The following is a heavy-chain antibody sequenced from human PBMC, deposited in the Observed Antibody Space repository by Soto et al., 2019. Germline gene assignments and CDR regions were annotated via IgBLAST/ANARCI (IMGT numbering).Heavy chain of an antibody. CDR1: ESSFRGYG. V-gene: IGHV3-33*01. Sequence: GGSLRLSCAASESSFRGYGMHWVRQAPGKGLEWVAVIRFDGSNINYADFAMGRFTISRDNSNNMLYLEMTNLRVEDTAVYYCARDGIGVSFFWGYLDYWGQGTQVTVSS. CDR2: IRFDGSNI. CDR3: ARDGIGVSFFWGYLDY. D-gene: IGHD7-27*01. J-gene: IGHJ4*02.